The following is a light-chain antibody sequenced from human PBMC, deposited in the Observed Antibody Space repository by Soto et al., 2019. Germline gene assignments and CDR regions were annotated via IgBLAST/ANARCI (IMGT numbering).Light chain of an antibody. Sequence: DIQMTQSPSSLSASVGDRVTITCRASQSISSYLNWYQQKPGKAPKLLIYAASTLQSRVPSRFSGSGSGTDFTLTISSLQPEDFVTYYCQQVNGYPRDITFGGGTRVEIK. CDR2: AAS. CDR3: QQVNGYPRDIT. V-gene: IGKV1-39*01. CDR1: QSISSY. J-gene: IGKJ4*01.